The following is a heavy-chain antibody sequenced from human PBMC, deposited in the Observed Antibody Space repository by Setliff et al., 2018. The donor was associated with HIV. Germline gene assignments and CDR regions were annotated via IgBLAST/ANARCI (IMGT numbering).Heavy chain of an antibody. J-gene: IGHJ4*02. CDR2: IDTDNGYR. CDR3: ARWCAAAGCYPAIYHFDS. D-gene: IGHD2-2*01. V-gene: IGHV1-3*04. Sequence: ASVKVSCKASGYTFSEYAIHWVRQAPGQRLEWMGRIDTDNGYRRYSPKLQGRVTITKDTSANTAYMELRALRSEDTAVYYCARWCAAAGCYPAIYHFDSWGQGTLVTVSS. CDR1: GYTFSEYA.